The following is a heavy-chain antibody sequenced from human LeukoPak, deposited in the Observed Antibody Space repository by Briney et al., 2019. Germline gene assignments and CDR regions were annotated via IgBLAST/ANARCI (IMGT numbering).Heavy chain of an antibody. D-gene: IGHD2-21*01. CDR3: ARGPELIVVFRFDY. CDR2: IIPIFGTA. CDR1: GGTFSSYA. Sequence: SVKVSCKASGGTFSSYAISWVRQAPGQGLEWMGGIIPIFGTANYAQKFQGRVTITADESTSTAYMELSSLRSEDTAVYYCARGPELIVVFRFDYWGQGTLVTVSS. J-gene: IGHJ4*02. V-gene: IGHV1-69*13.